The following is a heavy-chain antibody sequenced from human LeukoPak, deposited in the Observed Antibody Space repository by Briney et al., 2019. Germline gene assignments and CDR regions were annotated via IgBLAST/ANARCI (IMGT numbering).Heavy chain of an antibody. V-gene: IGHV1-2*02. J-gene: IGHJ4*02. Sequence: ASVKVSCKASGYTLTAYYMHWVRQAPGQGLEWMGWINPNSGGTNYAQKFQGRVTMTRDTSISTAYMELSRLRSDDTAVYYCARGWFSMVSGPFGYWGQGTLVTVSS. CDR1: GYTLTAYY. D-gene: IGHD2/OR15-2a*01. CDR2: INPNSGGT. CDR3: ARGWFSMVSGPFGY.